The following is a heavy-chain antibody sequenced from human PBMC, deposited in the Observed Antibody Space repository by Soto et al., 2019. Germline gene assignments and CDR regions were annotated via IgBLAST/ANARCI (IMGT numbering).Heavy chain of an antibody. CDR3: ARHSGYSYGDGAFDI. D-gene: IGHD5-18*01. J-gene: IGHJ3*02. V-gene: IGHV4-39*01. Sequence: QLQLQESGPGLVKPSETLSLTCTVSGGSISSSSYYWGWIRQPPGKGLEWIGSIYYSGSTYYNPSLKSRVTISVDTSKNQFSLKLSSVTAADTAVYYCARHSGYSYGDGAFDIWGQGTMVTVSS. CDR1: GGSISSSSYY. CDR2: IYYSGST.